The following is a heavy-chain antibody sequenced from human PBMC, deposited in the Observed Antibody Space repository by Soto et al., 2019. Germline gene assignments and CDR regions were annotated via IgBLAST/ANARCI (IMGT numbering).Heavy chain of an antibody. J-gene: IGHJ5*02. V-gene: IGHV3-33*01. CDR2: MWYDGSNK. CDR3: ARAGGCGAGYTVGCNWFDP. D-gene: IGHD2-8*02. CDR1: GFTFSSYG. Sequence: QVQLVESGGGVVQPGRSLRLSCAASGFTFSSYGMHWVRQAPGKGLEWVAVMWYDGSNKYYADSVKGRFTISRDNSKNPLYLQINRLRAEDTAVYYCARAGGCGAGYTVGCNWFDPWGQGTLVTVSS.